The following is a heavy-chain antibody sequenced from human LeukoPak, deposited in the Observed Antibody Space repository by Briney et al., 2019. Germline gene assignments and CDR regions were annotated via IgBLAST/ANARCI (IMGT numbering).Heavy chain of an antibody. Sequence: GRSLRLSCAASGFIFSSYAMRWVRQAPGKGLEWVAILSYDGNNKYYADSVKGRFTISRDNSKNALYLQMNSLRAEDTAVYYCARDKDYVRYYYIDVWGKGTTVTVYS. CDR2: LSYDGNNK. CDR3: ARDKDYVRYYYIDV. J-gene: IGHJ6*03. D-gene: IGHD3-16*01. CDR1: GFIFSSYA. V-gene: IGHV3-30*04.